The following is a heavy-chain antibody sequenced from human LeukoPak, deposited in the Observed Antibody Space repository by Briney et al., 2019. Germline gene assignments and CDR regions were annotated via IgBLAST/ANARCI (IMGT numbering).Heavy chain of an antibody. CDR1: GFTFSSYS. J-gene: IGHJ6*03. CDR3: ARVFDDIVATITGGYYYYYYMDV. Sequence: GGSLRLSCAAYGFTFSSYSMNWVRQAPGKGLEWVSFISTSSSYIYYADSVKGRFTISRDNAKNSLYLEMNSLRAEDTAVYYCARVFDDIVATITGGYYYYYYMDVWGKGTTVTVSS. D-gene: IGHD5-12*01. CDR2: ISTSSSYI. V-gene: IGHV3-21*01.